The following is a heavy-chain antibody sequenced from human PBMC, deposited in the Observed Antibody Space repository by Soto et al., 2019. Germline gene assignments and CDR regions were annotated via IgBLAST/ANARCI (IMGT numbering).Heavy chain of an antibody. CDR1: GFTFSSYS. V-gene: IGHV3-48*02. J-gene: IGHJ5*02. Sequence: EVQLVESGGGLVQPGGSLRLSCAASGFTFSSYSMNWVRQAPGKGLEWVSYISSSSSTIYYADSVKGRFTNSRDNAKNSLYLQMTSLRDEDTAVYYCARFTGWFDPWGQGTLVTVSS. CDR2: ISSSSSTI. CDR3: ARFTGWFDP. D-gene: IGHD3-16*01.